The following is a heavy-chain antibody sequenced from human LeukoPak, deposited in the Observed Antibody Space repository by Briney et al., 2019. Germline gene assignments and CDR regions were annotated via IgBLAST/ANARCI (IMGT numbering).Heavy chain of an antibody. CDR2: ISAYNGNT. D-gene: IGHD4-17*01. V-gene: IGHV1-18*04. CDR1: GYTFTSYG. Sequence: ASVKVSCTASGYTFTSYGISWVRQAPGQGLEWMGWISAYNGNTNYAQKLQGRVTMTTDTSKSTAYMELRSLRSDDTAVYYCARIVYGDYLGDYWGQGTLVTVSS. J-gene: IGHJ4*02. CDR3: ARIVYGDYLGDY.